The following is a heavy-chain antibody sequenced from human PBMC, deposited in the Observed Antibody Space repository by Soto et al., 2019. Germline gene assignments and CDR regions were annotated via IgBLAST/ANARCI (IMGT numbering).Heavy chain of an antibody. Sequence: SETLSLTCTVSGGSISSYYWSWIRQPPGKGLEWIGYIYYSGSTNYNPSLKSRVTISVDTSKNQFSLRLSSVTAADTAVYYCARARVGASSFDYWGQGTLVTVSS. J-gene: IGHJ4*02. CDR2: IYYSGST. CDR3: ARARVGASSFDY. D-gene: IGHD1-26*01. CDR1: GGSISSYY. V-gene: IGHV4-59*08.